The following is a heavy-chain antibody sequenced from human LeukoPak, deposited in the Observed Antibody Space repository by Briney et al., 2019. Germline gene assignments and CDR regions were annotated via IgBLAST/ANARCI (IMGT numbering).Heavy chain of an antibody. CDR2: IYCDGST. Sequence: GGSLRLSCAASGLTVSNNYMSWVRQAPGKGLEWVSVIYCDGSTYYADSVKGRFTISRDNSKNILYLQMNSLRAEDTAVYYCARALWPSGMAYWGQGTLVTVSS. CDR1: GLTVSNNY. J-gene: IGHJ4*02. V-gene: IGHV3-53*01. CDR3: ARALWPSGMAY. D-gene: IGHD2-8*01.